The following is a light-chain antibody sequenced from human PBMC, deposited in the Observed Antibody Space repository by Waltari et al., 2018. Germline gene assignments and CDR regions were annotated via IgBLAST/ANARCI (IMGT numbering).Light chain of an antibody. J-gene: IGLJ1*01. CDR2: EVF. Sequence: QSALPQPASVSGTPGQSLTIPCSGTTSDVGSSDLVPWYQQPPGEAPTPLICEVFKRPPDTSSRFSGAKSGSTASLTISGLQPEDEADYYCCSYAGRGTYVFGSGTKVTVL. CDR3: CSYAGRGTYV. V-gene: IGLV2-23*02. CDR1: TSDVGSSDL.